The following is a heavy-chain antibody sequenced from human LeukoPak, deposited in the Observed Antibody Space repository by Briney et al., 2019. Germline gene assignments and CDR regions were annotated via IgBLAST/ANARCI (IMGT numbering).Heavy chain of an antibody. V-gene: IGHV1-69*05. J-gene: IGHJ6*03. CDR1: GGTFSSYA. CDR2: IIPIFGTA. CDR3: ARSPFVEHCSSTSCPLLFHYYMDV. Sequence: SVKVSCKASGGTFSSYAISWVRRAPGQGLEWMGGIIPIFGTANYAQKFQGRVTITTDESTSTAYMELSSLRSEDTAVYYCARSPFVEHCSSTSCPLLFHYYMDVWGKGTTVTVSS. D-gene: IGHD2-2*01.